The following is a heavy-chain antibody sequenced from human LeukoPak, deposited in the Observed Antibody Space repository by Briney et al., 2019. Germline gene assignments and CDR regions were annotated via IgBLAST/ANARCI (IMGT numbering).Heavy chain of an antibody. CDR1: GVTACVTS. D-gene: IGHD4-17*01. CDR3: ARFYGDNAQAFDI. V-gene: IGHV3-53*01. Sequence: PGGSLRVSSVASGVTACVTSMWRGCAALGGGREWVSVIYSGGSTYYADSVKGRFTSSRDNSKNTLYLQMNSLRAEDTAVYYCARFYGDNAQAFDIWGQGTMDTVSS. J-gene: IGHJ3*02. CDR2: IYSGGST.